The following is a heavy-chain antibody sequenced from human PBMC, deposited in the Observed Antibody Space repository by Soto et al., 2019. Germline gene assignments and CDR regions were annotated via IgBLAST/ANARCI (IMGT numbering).Heavy chain of an antibody. CDR3: AKGRLRLPLFDY. D-gene: IGHD5-12*01. J-gene: IGHJ4*02. CDR1: GGSFSGYY. CDR2: INHSGST. V-gene: IGHV4-34*01. Sequence: SETLSLTCAVYGGSFSGYYWSWIRQPPGKALEWIGEINHSGSTNYNPSLKSRVTISVDTSKNQFSLKLSSVTAEDTAVYYCAKGRLRLPLFDYWGQGTLVTVSS.